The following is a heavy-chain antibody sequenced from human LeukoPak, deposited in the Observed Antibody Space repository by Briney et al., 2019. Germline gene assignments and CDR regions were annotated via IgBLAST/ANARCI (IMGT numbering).Heavy chain of an antibody. J-gene: IGHJ4*02. CDR1: GYTFTSYG. D-gene: IGHD6-19*01. V-gene: IGHV1-18*04. Sequence: ASVKVSCKASGYTFTSYGISWVRQAPGQGLEWMGWISAYNGNTNYAQKLQGRVTMTEDTSTDTAYMELSSLRSEDTAVYYCAGVLQLIAVADTWPRPIDYWGQGTLVTVSS. CDR3: AGVLQLIAVADTWPRPIDY. CDR2: ISAYNGNT.